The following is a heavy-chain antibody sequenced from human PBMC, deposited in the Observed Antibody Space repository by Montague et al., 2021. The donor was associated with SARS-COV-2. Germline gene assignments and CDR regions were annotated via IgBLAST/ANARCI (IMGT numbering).Heavy chain of an antibody. Sequence: SETLSLTCAVYGGSFSGYYWSWIRQPPGKGLEWIGEINHSGSANYNPSLKSRGTISVDTSKNQFSLKLSSVTAADTAVYYCAGVRYYGSGTYLGMDVWGQGTTVTVSS. CDR3: AGVRYYGSGTYLGMDV. V-gene: IGHV4-34*01. D-gene: IGHD3-10*01. CDR2: INHSGSA. J-gene: IGHJ6*02. CDR1: GGSFSGYY.